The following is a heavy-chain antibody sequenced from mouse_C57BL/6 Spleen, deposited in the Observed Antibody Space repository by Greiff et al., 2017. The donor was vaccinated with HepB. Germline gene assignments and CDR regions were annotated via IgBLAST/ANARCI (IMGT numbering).Heavy chain of an antibody. J-gene: IGHJ2*01. CDR2: IHPNSGST. Sequence: QVQLQQPGAELVKPGASVKLSCKASGYTFTSYWMHWVKQRPGQGLEWIGMIHPNSGSTNYNEKFKSKATLTVDKSSSTAYMQRSSLTSEDSAVYYCARRYYGSTPDYWGQGTTLTVSS. D-gene: IGHD1-1*01. CDR3: ARRYYGSTPDY. CDR1: GYTFTSYW. V-gene: IGHV1-64*01.